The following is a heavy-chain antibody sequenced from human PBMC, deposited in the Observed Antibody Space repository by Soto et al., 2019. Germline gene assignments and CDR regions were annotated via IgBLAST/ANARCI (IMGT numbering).Heavy chain of an antibody. Sequence: QVQLVQSGAEVKKPGASVKVSCKASGYTFTSYAMHWVRQAPGQRLEWMGWINAGNGNTKYSQKFQGRVTITRVTSASTAYMELSSLRSEDTAVYYCARGRQLVTYIWFDPWGQGTLVTVSS. CDR3: ARGRQLVTYIWFDP. D-gene: IGHD6-6*01. V-gene: IGHV1-3*01. J-gene: IGHJ5*02. CDR2: INAGNGNT. CDR1: GYTFTSYA.